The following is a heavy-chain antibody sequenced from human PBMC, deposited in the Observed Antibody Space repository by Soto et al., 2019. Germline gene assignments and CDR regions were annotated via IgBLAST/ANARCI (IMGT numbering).Heavy chain of an antibody. V-gene: IGHV3-53*01. CDR1: GFTVRSNY. CDR2: IYSGGIT. Sequence: LRLSCAASGFTVRSNYMNWVRQAPGKGLEWVSVIYSGGITSYADSVKGRFTISRDNSKNTLYLQMNSLRAEDTAVYYCARGRSGGYFDYWGQGTLVTVSS. CDR3: ARGRSGGYFDY. D-gene: IGHD1-26*01. J-gene: IGHJ4*02.